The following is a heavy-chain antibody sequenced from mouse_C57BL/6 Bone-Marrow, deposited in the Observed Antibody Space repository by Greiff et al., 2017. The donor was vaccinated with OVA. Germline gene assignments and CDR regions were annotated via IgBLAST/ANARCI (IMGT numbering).Heavy chain of an antibody. CDR2: IDPSDSET. Sequence: QVQLQQPGAELVRPGSSVKLSCKASGYTFTSYWMHWVKQRPIQGLEWIGNIDPSDSETHYNQKFKDKATLTVDKSSSTAYMQLSSLTSEDSAFYCCARSSDGSTYFDYWGQGTTLTVSS. J-gene: IGHJ2*01. CDR3: ARSSDGSTYFDY. V-gene: IGHV1-52*01. D-gene: IGHD1-1*01. CDR1: GYTFTSYW.